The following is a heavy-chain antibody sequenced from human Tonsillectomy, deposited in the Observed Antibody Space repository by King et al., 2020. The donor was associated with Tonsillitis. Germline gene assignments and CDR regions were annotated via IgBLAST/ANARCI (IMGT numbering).Heavy chain of an antibody. D-gene: IGHD2-2*01. Sequence: QVQLVQSGGEVKKPGASVKVSCKASGYTFTSYGISLVRQAPGQGLEWMGWISAYNGNTNSAQTLQGRVTMTTDTPTSTAYMELRSLRSDDTAVYYCARDSCSSTSCQYGTLFDFWGQGTLVTVSS. CDR2: ISAYNGNT. CDR3: ARDSCSSTSCQYGTLFDF. CDR1: GYTFTSYG. J-gene: IGHJ4*02. V-gene: IGHV1-18*01.